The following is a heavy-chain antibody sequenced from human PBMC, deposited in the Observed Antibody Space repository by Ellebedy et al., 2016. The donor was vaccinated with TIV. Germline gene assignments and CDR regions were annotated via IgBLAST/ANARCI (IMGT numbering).Heavy chain of an antibody. CDR2: ISWNSGSI. CDR1: GFTFDDYA. D-gene: IGHD6-13*01. J-gene: IGHJ3*02. CDR3: AKPVSSSWELAAFDI. Sequence: SLKISXAASGFTFDDYAMHWVRQAPGKGLEWVSGISWNSGSIGYADSVKGRFTISRDNAKNSLYLQMNSLRAEDTALYYCAKPVSSSWELAAFDIWGQGTMVTVSS. V-gene: IGHV3-9*01.